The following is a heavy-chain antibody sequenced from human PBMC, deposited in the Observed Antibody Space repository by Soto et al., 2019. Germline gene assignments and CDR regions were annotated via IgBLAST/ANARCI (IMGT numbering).Heavy chain of an antibody. Sequence: QVQLVQSGGGVVQPGRSLRLSCAASGFDFNTYGLHWVRQAPGKGLEWAAGISFDGGNQYYADSVKGRFTISRDKSNNTLYLQMNSLGAEDTATYYCAKDSSVTAAGSGGWFDPWGQGTLVIVSS. CDR1: GFDFNTYG. J-gene: IGHJ5*02. CDR2: ISFDGGNQ. CDR3: AKDSSVTAAGSGGWFDP. V-gene: IGHV3-30*18. D-gene: IGHD6-13*01.